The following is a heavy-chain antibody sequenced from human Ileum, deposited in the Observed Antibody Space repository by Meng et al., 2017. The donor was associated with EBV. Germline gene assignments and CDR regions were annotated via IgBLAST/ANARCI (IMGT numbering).Heavy chain of an antibody. D-gene: IGHD1-14*01. J-gene: IGHJ4*02. Sequence: QIPLKESGSTLVKPTQTLTLTCTFSGFSLSTAGAGVGWIRQPPGKALEWLALIYWDGNKEFSPSLKTRLTITKDTSKNQVVLTMTNVDPVDTATYYCAHRPQTITRVGDYFDYWGQGTLVTVSS. CDR3: AHRPQTITRVGDYFDY. V-gene: IGHV2-5*02. CDR2: IYWDGNK. CDR1: GFSLSTAGAG.